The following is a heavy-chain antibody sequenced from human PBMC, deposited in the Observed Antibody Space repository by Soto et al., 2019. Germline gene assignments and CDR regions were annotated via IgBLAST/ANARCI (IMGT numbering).Heavy chain of an antibody. CDR2: MNANSGDT. D-gene: IGHD3-10*01. CDR1: GYIFTSFH. Sequence: QGQLVQTGAEVKEPGAAVKVSCKASGYIFTSFHINWVRQVAGQGLEWMGWMNANSGDTGYAQRFQGRVSMTRKISTFTAYMELSSLKSDDTAVYYCASGLGMVRGARRRWLDPWGQGTLVPVSS. V-gene: IGHV1-8*01. CDR3: ASGLGMVRGARRRWLDP. J-gene: IGHJ5*02.